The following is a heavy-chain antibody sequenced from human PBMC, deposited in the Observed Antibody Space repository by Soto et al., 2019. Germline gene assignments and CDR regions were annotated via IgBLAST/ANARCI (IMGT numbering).Heavy chain of an antibody. Sequence: GASVKVSCQASGYNFTSYGISWVRQAPGEGLEWMGWISAYHGNRNYAQKLQVRVTMTTDTSASTAYMDMRSLRSDETAVYYWARSVAASVRCAFEIWAQGTMITVSS. D-gene: IGHD1-26*01. CDR2: ISAYHGNR. CDR1: GYNFTSYG. J-gene: IGHJ3*02. CDR3: ARSVAASVRCAFEI. V-gene: IGHV1-18*04.